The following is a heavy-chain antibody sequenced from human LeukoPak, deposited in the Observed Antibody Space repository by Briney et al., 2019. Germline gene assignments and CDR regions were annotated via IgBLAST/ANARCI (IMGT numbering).Heavy chain of an antibody. CDR3: ARALLAVDGAFDI. V-gene: IGHV3-30*02. CDR1: GFTFSSYG. D-gene: IGHD6-19*01. Sequence: GGSLRLSCAASGFTFSSYGMSWVRQAPGKGLEWVAFIRYDGSNKYYADSVKGRFTISRDNAKNSLYLQMNSLRAEDTAVYYCARALLAVDGAFDIWGQGTMVTVSS. CDR2: IRYDGSNK. J-gene: IGHJ3*02.